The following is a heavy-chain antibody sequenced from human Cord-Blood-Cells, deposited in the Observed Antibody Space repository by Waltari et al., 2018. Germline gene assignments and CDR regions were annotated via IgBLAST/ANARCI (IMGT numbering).Heavy chain of an antibody. D-gene: IGHD1-26*01. J-gene: IGHJ4*02. CDR1: GGSFSGYY. CDR2: INHSGST. CDR3: ARPGGSYFDY. V-gene: IGHV4-34*01. Sequence: QVQLQQWGAGLLKPSETLSLTCAVYGGSFSGYYWSWIRQPPGKGLEWIGEINHSGSTNYNPALKSRGTISVDTSKNQFSLKLSSVTAADTAVYYCARPGGSYFDYWGQGTLVTVSS.